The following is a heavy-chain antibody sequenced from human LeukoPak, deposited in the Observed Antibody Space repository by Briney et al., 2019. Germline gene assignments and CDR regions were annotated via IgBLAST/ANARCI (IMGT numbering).Heavy chain of an antibody. D-gene: IGHD2-2*01. CDR1: GFTFSNYW. J-gene: IGHJ1*01. Sequence: GGSLRLSCEGSGFTFSNYWMSWVRQAPGKGLEWVANIQQHGSETYYGDSVKGRFTTSRDDAKNTLYLQMNSLRAEDTAVYYCATYSSSNGREFQYWGQGTLVTVSS. CDR3: ATYSSSNGREFQY. V-gene: IGHV3-7*01. CDR2: IQQHGSET.